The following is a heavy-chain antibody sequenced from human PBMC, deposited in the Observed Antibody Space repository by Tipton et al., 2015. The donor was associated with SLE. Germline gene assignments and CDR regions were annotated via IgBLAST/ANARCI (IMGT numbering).Heavy chain of an antibody. CDR3: GGWWHDAFDI. CDR2: IYYSGST. J-gene: IGHJ3*02. V-gene: IGHV4-59*01. Sequence: TLSLTCTVSGGSISRYYWSWIRQPPGKGLEWIGYIYYSGSTNYNPSLKSRVTISVDTSKNQFSLKLSSVTAADTAVYYCGGWWHDAFDIWGQGTMVTVSS. D-gene: IGHD2-8*02. CDR1: GGSISRYY.